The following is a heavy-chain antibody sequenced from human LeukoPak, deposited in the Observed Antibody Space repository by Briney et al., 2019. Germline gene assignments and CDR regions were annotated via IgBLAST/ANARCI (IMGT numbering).Heavy chain of an antibody. CDR2: IDYSGST. V-gene: IGHV4-30-4*01. Sequence: PSETLSVTCTVPGGSISSGDYYWSWVRQPPGKGLEWIVYIDYSGSTYYNPSLKSRVTISVATSKNQFSLKLSSVTAADTAVYYCARASSAYYYDSSGYYPFDYWGQGTLVPVSA. CDR1: GGSISSGDYY. D-gene: IGHD3-22*01. CDR3: ARASSAYYYDSSGYYPFDY. J-gene: IGHJ4*02.